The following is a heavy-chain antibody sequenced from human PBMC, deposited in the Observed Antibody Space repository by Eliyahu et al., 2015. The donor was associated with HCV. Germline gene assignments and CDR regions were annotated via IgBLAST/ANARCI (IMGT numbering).Heavy chain of an antibody. CDR1: XGSISSXY. CDR2: IYYXGST. CDR3: ARDLEGPHCSGGSCYLGWFDP. V-gene: IGHV4-59*01. D-gene: IGHD2-15*01. J-gene: IGHJ5*02. Sequence: QVQLQESGPGLVKPSETLSLTCTVSXGSISSXYXXWIRQPPGKGLEWIGYIYYXGSTNYXPSXKSRVTISVDTSKNQFSLKLSSVTAADTAVYYCARDLEGPHCSGGSCYLGWFDPWGQGTLVTVSS.